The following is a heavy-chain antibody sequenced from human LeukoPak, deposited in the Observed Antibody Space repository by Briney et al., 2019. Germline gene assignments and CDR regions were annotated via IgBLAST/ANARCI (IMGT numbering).Heavy chain of an antibody. V-gene: IGHV1-8*01. Sequence: ASVKVSCKASGYTLTSYDINWVRQATGQGLEWMGWMNPNSGNTGYAQKFQGRVTNTRNTSISTAYMELSSLRSEDTAVYYCARGPKGAAAGTRNWFDPWGQGTLVTVSS. CDR2: MNPNSGNT. D-gene: IGHD6-13*01. CDR1: GYTLTSYD. J-gene: IGHJ5*02. CDR3: ARGPKGAAAGTRNWFDP.